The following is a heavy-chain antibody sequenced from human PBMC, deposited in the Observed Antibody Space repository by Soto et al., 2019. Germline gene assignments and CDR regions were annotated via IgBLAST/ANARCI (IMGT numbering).Heavy chain of an antibody. Sequence: SETLSLTCTGSGGSIDTSDYYWSWIRQQPGKGLEWIGYIFHSGDTYYNPSLTSRLAFSVDTSKNQFSLRLTSVTVADTAIYFCARHPRITRGWHFDLWGRGTLVTVSS. J-gene: IGHJ2*01. CDR1: GGSIDTSDYY. V-gene: IGHV4-31*02. CDR2: IFHSGDT. CDR3: ARHPRITRGWHFDL. D-gene: IGHD1-20*01.